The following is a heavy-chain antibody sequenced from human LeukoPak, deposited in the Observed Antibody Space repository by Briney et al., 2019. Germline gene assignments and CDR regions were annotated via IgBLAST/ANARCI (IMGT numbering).Heavy chain of an antibody. D-gene: IGHD4-17*01. J-gene: IGHJ3*02. Sequence: EASVKVSCKASGGTFSSYAISWVRQAPGQGLEWMGGIIPIFGAANYAQKFQGRVTITADESTSTAYMELSSLRSEDTAVYYCARDDPYGDYPSDACDIWGQGTMVTVSS. CDR3: ARDDPYGDYPSDACDI. CDR2: IIPIFGAA. V-gene: IGHV1-69*13. CDR1: GGTFSSYA.